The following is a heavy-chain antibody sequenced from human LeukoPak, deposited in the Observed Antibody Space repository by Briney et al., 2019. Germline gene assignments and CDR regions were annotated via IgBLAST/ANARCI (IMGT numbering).Heavy chain of an antibody. D-gene: IGHD5-12*01. J-gene: IGHJ4*02. Sequence: GGSLRLSCAASGFTFDDYTMHWVRQAPGKGLEWVSHISWDSGSTYYADSVKGRFTISRDNSKNSLYLQMNSLRTEDTALYYCAKEYFVATISGPAYWGQGTLVSVSS. CDR1: GFTFDDYT. CDR2: ISWDSGST. CDR3: AKEYFVATISGPAY. V-gene: IGHV3-43*01.